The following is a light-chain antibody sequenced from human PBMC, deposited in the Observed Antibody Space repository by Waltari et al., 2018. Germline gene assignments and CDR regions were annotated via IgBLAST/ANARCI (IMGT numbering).Light chain of an antibody. Sequence: VLTQSPGTLSLSPGERATLSCRASQSVGRSLAWYQQKPGQAPRLLIYGASIRATGIPDRFSGGGSGTDFSLTISRLESEDFAAYHCQHYVSLPVTFGQGTKVEIK. CDR2: GAS. CDR3: QHYVSLPVT. J-gene: IGKJ1*01. CDR1: QSVGRS. V-gene: IGKV3-20*01.